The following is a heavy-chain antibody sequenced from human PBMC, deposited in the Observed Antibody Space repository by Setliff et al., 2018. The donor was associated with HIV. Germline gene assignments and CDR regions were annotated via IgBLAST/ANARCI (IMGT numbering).Heavy chain of an antibody. J-gene: IGHJ6*02. D-gene: IGHD2-15*01. Sequence: GGSLRLSCAASGFTFSSHAMTWVRQAPGQGLEWVSSISGSGGSPYYADSVKGRFTISRDNSKNTLYLQMNSLRAEDTAVYYCAKTLPTLYPPHDYYFAMDVWGQGTTVTVSS. V-gene: IGHV3-23*01. CDR1: GFTFSSHA. CDR2: ISGSGGSP. CDR3: AKTLPTLYPPHDYYFAMDV.